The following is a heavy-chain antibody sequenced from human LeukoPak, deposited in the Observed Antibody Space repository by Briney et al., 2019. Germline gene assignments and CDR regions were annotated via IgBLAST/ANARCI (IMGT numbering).Heavy chain of an antibody. D-gene: IGHD3-3*01. Sequence: ASVKVSCKASGYTFTSYGISWVRQAPGQGLEWMGWIRAYNGNTNYAQKLQGRATMTTDTSTSTAYMELRSLRSDDTAVYYCARARGLRFLEWLYDFDYWGQGTLVTVSS. V-gene: IGHV1-18*01. CDR1: GYTFTSYG. J-gene: IGHJ4*02. CDR3: ARARGLRFLEWLYDFDY. CDR2: IRAYNGNT.